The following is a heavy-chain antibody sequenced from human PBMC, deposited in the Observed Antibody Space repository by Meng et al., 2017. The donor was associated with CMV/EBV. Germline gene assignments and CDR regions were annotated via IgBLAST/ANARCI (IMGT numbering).Heavy chain of an antibody. D-gene: IGHD6-6*01. V-gene: IGHV3-73*01. CDR3: TRRSSSNDY. J-gene: IGHJ4*02. Sequence: GESLKISCAASGFTFSGSAMHWVRQASGKGLEWVGRIRSKANSYATAYAASVKGRFTISRDDSKNTAYLQKNSLKTEDTAVYYCTRRSSSNDYWGQGTLVTVSS. CDR1: GFTFSGSA. CDR2: IRSKANSYAT.